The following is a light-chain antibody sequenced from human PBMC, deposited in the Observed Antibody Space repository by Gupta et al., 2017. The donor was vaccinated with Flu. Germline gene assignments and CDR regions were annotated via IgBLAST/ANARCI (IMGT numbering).Light chain of an antibody. Sequence: LSCRASQSINSNYLAWYQQKPGQAPRLLIYGASSRATGIPDRFGGSGSGTDFTLTISRLEPEDFAMYYCQQYDSSPPMYTFGQGTKLEIK. J-gene: IGKJ2*01. CDR2: GAS. CDR3: QQYDSSPPMYT. CDR1: QSINSNY. V-gene: IGKV3-20*01.